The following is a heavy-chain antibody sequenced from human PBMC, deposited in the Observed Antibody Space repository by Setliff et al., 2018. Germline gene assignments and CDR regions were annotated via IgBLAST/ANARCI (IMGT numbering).Heavy chain of an antibody. CDR1: GSAISSGHY. V-gene: IGHV4-38-2*02. Sequence: PSETLSLTCAVSGSAISSGHYWGWVRQPPGKGLEWIGSFRPSGKTYYNPSLKSRVTISVDTSKKHFSLNLTSVTAADTAVYYCVRDVGDGYGVDAYAGAGFDIWGQGTVVTVSS. CDR3: VRDVGDGYGVDAYAGAGFDI. D-gene: IGHD3-16*01. CDR2: FRPSGKT. J-gene: IGHJ3*02.